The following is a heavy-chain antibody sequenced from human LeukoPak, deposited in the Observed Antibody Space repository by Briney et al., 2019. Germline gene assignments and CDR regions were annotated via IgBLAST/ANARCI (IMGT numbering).Heavy chain of an antibody. CDR1: GYKFTDDY. CDR2: INPDSGFT. D-gene: IGHD3-16*01. J-gene: IGHJ4*02. V-gene: IGHV1-2*02. Sequence: ASVKVSCKASGYKFTDDYMHWVRQAPGQGLEFMGWINPDSGFTNYAQKFKGRVTMTRDTSISTAYLEVRSLTSDDTAVYYCTPTAEAYTSWWKVWGQGTLVTVSS. CDR3: TPTAEAYTSWWKV.